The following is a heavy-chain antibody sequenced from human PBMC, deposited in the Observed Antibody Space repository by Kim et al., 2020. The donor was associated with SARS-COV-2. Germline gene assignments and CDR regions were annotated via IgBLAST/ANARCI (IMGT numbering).Heavy chain of an antibody. CDR2: N. J-gene: IGHJ3*02. CDR3: APNRGIGAFDI. Sequence: NDYAVSVKSRIIINPDTSKNEFSLQLKSVTPEDTAVYYCAPNRGIGAFDIWGQGTMVTVSS. D-gene: IGHD6-13*01. V-gene: IGHV6-1*01.